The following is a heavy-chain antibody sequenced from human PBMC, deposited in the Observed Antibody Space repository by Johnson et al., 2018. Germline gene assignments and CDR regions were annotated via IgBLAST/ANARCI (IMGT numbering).Heavy chain of an antibody. Sequence: QVQLVQSGGGVVQPGRSLRLSCAASGFTFSSYAMHWVRQAPGKGLEWVAVLSYDGSNKYYADSVKGRFTISRDNSKNTLYLQMNSLRAEDTAVYYCAKDVNRGSYDGNFQHGGQGTLVTVSS. J-gene: IGHJ1*01. CDR1: GFTFSSYA. D-gene: IGHD1-26*01. CDR3: AKDVNRGSYDGNFQH. CDR2: LSYDGSNK. V-gene: IGHV3-30-3*01.